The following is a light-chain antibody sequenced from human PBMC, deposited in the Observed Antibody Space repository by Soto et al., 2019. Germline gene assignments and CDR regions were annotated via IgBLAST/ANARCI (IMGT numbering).Light chain of an antibody. CDR2: EVS. J-gene: IGLJ1*01. CDR3: RSYTTSSTVV. Sequence: QSALTKPASFFSSRGQSITISCTGTSSDVGGYNFFSWYQQHPGKAPKLMIYEVSNLPSGVSNRFSGSKSGNTASLTISGLQPEDEADYYCRSYTTSSTVVFGSGTKVTVL. V-gene: IGLV2-14*03. CDR1: SSDVGGYNF.